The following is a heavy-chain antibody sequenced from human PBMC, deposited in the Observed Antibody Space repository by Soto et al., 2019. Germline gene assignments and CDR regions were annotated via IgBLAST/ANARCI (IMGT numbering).Heavy chain of an antibody. Sequence: SVKVSCKASGGTFSSYAISWVRQAPGQGLEWMGGIITIFGTANYAQKFQGRVTITADESTSTAYMELSSLRSEDTAVYYCASKTQTKRIIVVVPAAINMDVWGQGTTVTVSS. J-gene: IGHJ6*02. CDR1: GGTFSSYA. CDR2: IITIFGTA. D-gene: IGHD2-2*01. V-gene: IGHV1-69*13. CDR3: ASKTQTKRIIVVVPAAINMDV.